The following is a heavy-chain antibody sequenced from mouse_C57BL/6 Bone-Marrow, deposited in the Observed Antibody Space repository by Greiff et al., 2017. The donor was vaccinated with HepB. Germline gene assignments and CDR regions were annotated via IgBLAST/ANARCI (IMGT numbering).Heavy chain of an antibody. V-gene: IGHV5-17*01. CDR1: GFTFSDYG. CDR3: AREREYYGNYYFDY. Sequence: DVMLVESGGGLVKPGGSLKLSCAASGFTFSDYGMHWVRQAPEKGLEWVAYISSGSSTIYYADTVKGRFTISRDNAKNTLFLQMTSLRSEDTAMYYCAREREYYGNYYFDYWGQGTTLTVSS. J-gene: IGHJ2*01. D-gene: IGHD2-1*01. CDR2: ISSGSSTI.